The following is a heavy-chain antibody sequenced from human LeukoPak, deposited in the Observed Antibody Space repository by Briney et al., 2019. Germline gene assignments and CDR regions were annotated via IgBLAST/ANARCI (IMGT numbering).Heavy chain of an antibody. CDR3: ARGRWDYYGSGSYLNY. V-gene: IGHV3-21*01. J-gene: IGHJ4*02. Sequence: GGSLRLSCAASGFTFRRYGMNWVRQAPGKGLEWVSSISSSSSYIYYADSVKGRFTISRDNAKNSLYLQMNSLRAEDTAVYYCARGRWDYYGSGSYLNYWGQGTLVTVSS. D-gene: IGHD3-10*01. CDR1: GFTFRRYG. CDR2: ISSSSSYI.